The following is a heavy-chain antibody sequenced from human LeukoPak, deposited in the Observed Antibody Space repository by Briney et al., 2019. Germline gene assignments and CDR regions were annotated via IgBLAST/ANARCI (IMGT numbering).Heavy chain of an antibody. CDR2: ISSNGGST. D-gene: IGHD1-26*01. J-gene: IGHJ4*02. Sequence: GGSLRLSCVASGFAFSSYAMSWVRQAPGKGLEYVSAISSNGGSTYYADSVKGRFTISRDNSKNTLYLQMSSLRAEDTAVYDCVRARQGSKLEGGNYWGQGTLVTVSS. CDR1: GFAFSSYA. V-gene: IGHV3-64D*06. CDR3: VRARQGSKLEGGNY.